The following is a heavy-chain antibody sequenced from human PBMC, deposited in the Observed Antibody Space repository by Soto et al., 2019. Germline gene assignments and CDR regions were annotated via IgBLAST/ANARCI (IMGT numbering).Heavy chain of an antibody. CDR3: ASVRGYDYGWFDP. D-gene: IGHD5-12*01. Sequence: PSETLSLTCTVSGGSISSLSYYWGWIRQPPGKGLEWIGYIYHSGSTYYNPSLKSRVTISVDRSKNQFSLKLSSVTAADTAVYYCASVRGYDYGWFDPWGQGTLVTVSS. J-gene: IGHJ5*02. CDR2: IYHSGST. CDR1: GGSISSLSYY. V-gene: IGHV4-39*07.